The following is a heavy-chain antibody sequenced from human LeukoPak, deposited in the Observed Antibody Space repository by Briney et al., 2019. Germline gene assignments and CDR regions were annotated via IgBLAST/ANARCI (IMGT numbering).Heavy chain of an antibody. CDR2: ISSSGSTI. V-gene: IGHV3-48*03. CDR3: ARDRYSYGYLTYFDY. CDR1: GFTFSSYE. Sequence: AGGPLRLSCAASGFTFSSYEMNWVRQAPGKGLEWVSYISSSGSTIYYADSVKGRFTISRDNAKNSLYLQMNSLRAEDTAVYYCARDRYSYGYLTYFDYWGQGTLVTVSS. J-gene: IGHJ4*02. D-gene: IGHD5-18*01.